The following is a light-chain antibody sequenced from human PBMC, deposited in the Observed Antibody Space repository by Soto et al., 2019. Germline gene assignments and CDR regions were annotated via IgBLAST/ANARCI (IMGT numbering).Light chain of an antibody. CDR2: EVT. CDR3: SSHAGSNAFYV. CDR1: SSDIGAYDY. J-gene: IGLJ1*01. Sequence: LTQPASVSGSPGQSITISCTGTSSDIGAYDYVSWYQQYPGRVPKLIIHEVTNRPSGVSDRFSGSKSGNTASLTISGLQTEDEADYYCSSHAGSNAFYVFGTGTKVTVL. V-gene: IGLV2-14*01.